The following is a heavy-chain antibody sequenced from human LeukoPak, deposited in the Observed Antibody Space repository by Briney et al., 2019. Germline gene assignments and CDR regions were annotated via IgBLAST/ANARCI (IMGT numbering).Heavy chain of an antibody. D-gene: IGHD3-3*01. J-gene: IGHJ4*02. CDR2: INHSGST. CDR3: ARGGYDFWSGYYPFDY. V-gene: IGHV4-34*01. Sequence: SETLSLTCAVYGGSFSGYYWSWIRQPPGKGLEWIGEINHSGSTNYNPSLKSRVTISVDTSKNQFSLKLSSVTAADTAVYYCARGGYDFWSGYYPFDYWGQGTLVTVSS. CDR1: GGSFSGYY.